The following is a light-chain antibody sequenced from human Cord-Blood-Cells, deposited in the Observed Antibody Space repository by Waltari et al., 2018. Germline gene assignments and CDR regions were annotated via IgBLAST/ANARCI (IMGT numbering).Light chain of an antibody. CDR2: AAS. Sequence: AIRMTQSPSSFSASTGDRVTITCRASQGISSYLACYQQKPGKAPKLLIYAASTLQSGVPSRFSGSGSGTDFTLTISCLQSEDFATYYCQQYYSYPPTFGGGTKVEIK. CDR3: QQYYSYPPT. V-gene: IGKV1-8*01. CDR1: QGISSY. J-gene: IGKJ4*01.